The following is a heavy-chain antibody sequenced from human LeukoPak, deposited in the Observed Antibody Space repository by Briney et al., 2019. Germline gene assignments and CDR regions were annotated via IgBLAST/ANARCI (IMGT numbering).Heavy chain of an antibody. Sequence: SETLSLTCTVSGGSISSYYWSWIRQPPEKGLEWIGYIHYSGSTNYNPSLKSRVTISVDTSKNQFSLKLSSVTAADTAVYYCARTTEGYCRGRSCYSYYYMDVWGKGTTVTVSS. J-gene: IGHJ6*03. CDR3: ARTTEGYCRGRSCYSYYYMDV. CDR1: GGSISSYY. CDR2: IHYSGST. D-gene: IGHD2-15*01. V-gene: IGHV4-59*01.